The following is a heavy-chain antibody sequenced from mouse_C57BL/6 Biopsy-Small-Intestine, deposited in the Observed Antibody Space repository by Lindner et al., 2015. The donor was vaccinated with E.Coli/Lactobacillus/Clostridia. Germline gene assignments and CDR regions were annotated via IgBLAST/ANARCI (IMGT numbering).Heavy chain of an antibody. J-gene: IGHJ4*01. V-gene: IGHV14-4*02. CDR3: TRGAGPSVVVVIPFDY. CDR1: GYTFANFG. CDR2: ISPYNGKS. Sequence: SVKVSCKASGYTFANFGINWVRQAPGQGLEWLGWISPYNGKSDYAQNLQGRVTLTTDTSTNTAYMELRSLRSDDTAVYYCTRGAGPSVVVVIPFDYWGQGTLVTVSS. D-gene: IGHD1-1*02.